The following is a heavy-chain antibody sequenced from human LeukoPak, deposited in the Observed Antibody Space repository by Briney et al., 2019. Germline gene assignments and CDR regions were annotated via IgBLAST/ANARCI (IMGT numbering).Heavy chain of an antibody. D-gene: IGHD2-2*02. CDR3: ATIRFDAAFDI. Sequence: SQTLSLTCTVSGGSISSYYWSWIRQPAGKGLEWIGRIYTSGSTNYNPSLKSRVTMSVDTSKNQFSLKLSSVTAADTAVYYCATIRFDAAFDIWGQGTMVTVSS. CDR1: GGSISSYY. CDR2: IYTSGST. J-gene: IGHJ3*02. V-gene: IGHV4-4*07.